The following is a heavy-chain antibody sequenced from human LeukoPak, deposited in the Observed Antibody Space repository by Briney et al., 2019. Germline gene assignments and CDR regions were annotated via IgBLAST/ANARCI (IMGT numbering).Heavy chain of an antibody. J-gene: IGHJ3*02. CDR3: ARQLYAADAFDI. Sequence: ASVKVSCKASGYTFTSYGISWVRQAPGQGLEWVGWISAYNGNTNYAQKLQGRVTMTTDTSTSTAYMELRSLRSDDTAVYYCARQLYAADAFDIWGQGTMVTVSS. D-gene: IGHD2-2*02. CDR1: GYTFTSYG. V-gene: IGHV1-18*01. CDR2: ISAYNGNT.